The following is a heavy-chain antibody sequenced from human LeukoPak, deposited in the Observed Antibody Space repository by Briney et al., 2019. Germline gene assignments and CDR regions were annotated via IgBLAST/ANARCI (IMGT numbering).Heavy chain of an antibody. Sequence: ASVKVSCKASGYSFISLYIHWVRQAPGQGLEWMGIINPSGGSTSYAQKFQGRVTMTRDMSTSTVYMELSSLRSEDTAVYYCARGGPRGSYRDLDYWGQGTLVTVSS. J-gene: IGHJ4*02. CDR1: GYSFISLY. CDR2: INPSGGST. D-gene: IGHD3-16*02. CDR3: ARGGPRGSYRDLDY. V-gene: IGHV1-46*01.